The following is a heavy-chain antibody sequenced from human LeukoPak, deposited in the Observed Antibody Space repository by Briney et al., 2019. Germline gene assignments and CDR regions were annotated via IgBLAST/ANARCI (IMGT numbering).Heavy chain of an antibody. D-gene: IGHD1-26*01. Sequence: GGSLRLSCAASGFTFSGSAMHWVRQASGKGLEWVGRIRSIANTYATAYAASVKGRFTISRDDSKSTTYLQMNSLKTEDTAVYFCTRSLSGGSYLRLFDYWGQGTLVTVSS. CDR1: GFTFSGSA. CDR2: IRSIANTYAT. CDR3: TRSLSGGSYLRLFDY. V-gene: IGHV3-73*01. J-gene: IGHJ4*02.